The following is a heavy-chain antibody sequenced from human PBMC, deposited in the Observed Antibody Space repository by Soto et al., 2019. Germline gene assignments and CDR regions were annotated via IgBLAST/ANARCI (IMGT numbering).Heavy chain of an antibody. CDR3: ARVVGYCTNGVCYTNSYYYYYGMDV. Sequence: ASETLSLTCAAYGGCFSGYYWSWIRQPPGKGLEWIGEINHSGSTNYNPSLKSRVTISVDTSKNQFSLKLSSVTAADAAVYYCARVVGYCTNGVCYTNSYYYYYGMDVWGQGTTVTVSS. CDR1: GGCFSGYY. J-gene: IGHJ6*02. D-gene: IGHD2-8*01. V-gene: IGHV4-34*01. CDR2: INHSGST.